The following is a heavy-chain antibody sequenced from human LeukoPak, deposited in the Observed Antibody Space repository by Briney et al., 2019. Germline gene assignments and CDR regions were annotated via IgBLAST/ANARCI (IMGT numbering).Heavy chain of an antibody. D-gene: IGHD3-9*01. Sequence: GGSLRLSCAASGFTFSSYAMHWVRQAPGKGLEWVAVISYDGSNKYYADSVKGRFTISRDNSKNTLYLQMNSLRAEDTAVYYCAKVGFPYYDILTGYYTGAFDIWGQGTMVTVSS. V-gene: IGHV3-30*04. J-gene: IGHJ3*02. CDR3: AKVGFPYYDILTGYYTGAFDI. CDR1: GFTFSSYA. CDR2: ISYDGSNK.